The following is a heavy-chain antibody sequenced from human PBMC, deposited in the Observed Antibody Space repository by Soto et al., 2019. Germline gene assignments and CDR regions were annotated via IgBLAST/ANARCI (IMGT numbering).Heavy chain of an antibody. D-gene: IGHD2-15*01. J-gene: IGHJ4*02. CDR2: INHSGST. V-gene: IGHV4-34*01. Sequence: SETLSLTCAVYGGSFSGYYWSWIRQPPGKGLEWIGEINHSGSTNYNPSLKSRVTISVDTSKNQFSLKLSSVTAADTAVYYCARGLSVVAATGHFDYWGQGTLVTVSS. CDR3: ARGLSVVAATGHFDY. CDR1: GGSFSGYY.